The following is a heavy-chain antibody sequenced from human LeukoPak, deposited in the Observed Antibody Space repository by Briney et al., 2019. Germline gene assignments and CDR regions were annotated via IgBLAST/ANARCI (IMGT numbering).Heavy chain of an antibody. Sequence: GGSLRLSCAASGFTVTSNYMSWVRQAPGKGLEWVSVIYSDASTYYADSVKGRFTISRHNSKNTLYLQMNSLRTEDTALYYCARPNYVWRTYRGAIDVWGQGTTVTVSS. V-gene: IGHV3-53*04. D-gene: IGHD3-16*01. CDR1: GFTVTSNY. CDR2: IYSDAST. J-gene: IGHJ6*02. CDR3: ARPNYVWRTYRGAIDV.